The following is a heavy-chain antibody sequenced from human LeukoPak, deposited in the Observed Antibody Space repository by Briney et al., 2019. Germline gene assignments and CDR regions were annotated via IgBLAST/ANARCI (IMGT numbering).Heavy chain of an antibody. J-gene: IGHJ4*02. CDR3: AKEGDDSSGYPDY. D-gene: IGHD3-22*01. CDR2: ISWHSGSI. V-gene: IGHV3-9*01. CDR1: GFTFSSYW. Sequence: GGSLRLSCAASGFTFSSYWMHWVRQAPGKGLEWVSGISWHSGSIGYADSVKGRFTISRDNAKNSLYLQMNSLRAEDTALYYCAKEGDDSSGYPDYWGQGTLVTVSS.